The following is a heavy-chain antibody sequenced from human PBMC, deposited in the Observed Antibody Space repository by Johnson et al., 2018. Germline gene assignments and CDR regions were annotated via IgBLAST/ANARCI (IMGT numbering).Heavy chain of an antibody. Sequence: QVQLVQSGGGVVQXGRSXRLXCAASGFTFSSYGMHWVRQAPGKGLEWVAVIWYDGSNKYYADSVKGRFTISRDNSKNTLYLQMNSLRAEDTGVYYRATSIAAAGSHYDYYGMDVWGQGTTVTVSS. D-gene: IGHD6-13*01. CDR2: IWYDGSNK. V-gene: IGHV3-33*01. J-gene: IGHJ6*02. CDR3: ATSIAAAGSHYDYYGMDV. CDR1: GFTFSSYG.